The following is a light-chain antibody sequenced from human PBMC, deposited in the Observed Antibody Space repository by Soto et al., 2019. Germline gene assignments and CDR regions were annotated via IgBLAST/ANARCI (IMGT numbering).Light chain of an antibody. J-gene: IGKJ1*01. CDR1: QSVSNW. V-gene: IGKV1-5*03. Sequence: DIEMTQSPSTLSASVGDRVTISCRASQSVSNWLAWYQQKPGKAPKLLIYKATSSPSGVPSRFSGSGSGTEFTLTISRLQHDDFENYYCQHYKHYCTFGQGTKVEIK. CDR2: KAT. CDR3: QHYKHYCT.